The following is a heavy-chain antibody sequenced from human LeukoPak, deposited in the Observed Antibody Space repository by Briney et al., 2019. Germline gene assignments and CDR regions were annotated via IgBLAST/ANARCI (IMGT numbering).Heavy chain of an antibody. CDR1: GFTFTDYG. V-gene: IGHV3-30*18. J-gene: IGHJ4*02. CDR2: VSNDGITK. D-gene: IGHD3-16*01. Sequence: GGSLRLSCAASGFTFTDYGMHWVRQAPGKGLEWVAVVSNDGITKFYADSVKGRFTLSRDNSKNTLSLQMNSLRGEDTAVYYCAKDSAFGGEDSWGQGTLVTVSS. CDR3: AKDSAFGGEDS.